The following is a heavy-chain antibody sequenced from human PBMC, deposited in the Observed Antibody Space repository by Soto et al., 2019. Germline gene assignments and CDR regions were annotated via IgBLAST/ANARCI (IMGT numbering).Heavy chain of an antibody. D-gene: IGHD2-21*02. CDR1: SDSISRSHW. CDR2: IYYSGSV. CDR3: ARGSFVTHYYYYHMDV. J-gene: IGHJ6*03. Sequence: QEQLQESGPGLVKPSGTLSLTCAVSSDSISRSHWLTWVRQSPGKGLEWLGDIYYSGSVYYNPSLRSRISISMDKSNNQFSLNLSSVTAADTAVYYCARGSFVTHYYYYHMDVWGKGTPVTVSS. V-gene: IGHV4-4*02.